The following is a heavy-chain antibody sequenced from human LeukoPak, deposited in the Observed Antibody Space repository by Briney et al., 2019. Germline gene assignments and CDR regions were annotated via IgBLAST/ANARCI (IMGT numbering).Heavy chain of an antibody. CDR2: INSDGSST. Sequence: GGSLRLSCAASGFTFSDSAMHWVRQASGKGLVWVSRINSDGSSTTYADSVKGRITISRDNAKNSLFLQMNSLRAEDTAVYYCAVKRGDYWGQGTLVTVSS. CDR3: AVKRGDY. D-gene: IGHD2-21*01. V-gene: IGHV3-74*01. CDR1: GFTFSDSA. J-gene: IGHJ4*02.